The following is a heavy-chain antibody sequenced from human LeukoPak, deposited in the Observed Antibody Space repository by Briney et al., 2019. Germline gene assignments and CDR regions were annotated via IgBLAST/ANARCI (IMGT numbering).Heavy chain of an antibody. J-gene: IGHJ2*01. CDR2: VYSSGST. CDR1: GVSIGSNSYY. D-gene: IGHD2-21*02. V-gene: IGHV4-39*01. CDR3: ARFRIVVVTATSGWYFDL. Sequence: SETLSLTCAVSGVSIGSNSYYWGWIRQPPGKGLEYIGSVYSSGSTNYNPSLKRRVTISVDTSKKQFSLRLSSVTAADTAVYYCARFRIVVVTATSGWYFDLWGRGTLVTVSS.